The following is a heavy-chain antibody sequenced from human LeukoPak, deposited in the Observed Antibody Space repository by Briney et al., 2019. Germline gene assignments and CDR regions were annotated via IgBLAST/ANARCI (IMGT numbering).Heavy chain of an antibody. Sequence: SETLSLTCTVSGGSISSYYWSWIRQPPGKGLEWIGYIYYSGSTNYNPSLQSRVTISVDTSKNQFSLKLSSVTAADTAVYYCARVRLGGVYAFDIWGQGTMVTVSS. CDR1: GGSISSYY. V-gene: IGHV4-59*01. J-gene: IGHJ3*02. CDR2: IYYSGST. CDR3: ARVRLGGVYAFDI. D-gene: IGHD2-8*02.